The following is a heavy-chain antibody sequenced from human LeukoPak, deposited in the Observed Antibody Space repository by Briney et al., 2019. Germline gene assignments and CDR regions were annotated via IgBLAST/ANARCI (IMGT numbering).Heavy chain of an antibody. D-gene: IGHD2-15*01. CDR2: IYYSGST. CDR1: GGSISSGGYY. Sequence: SETLSLTCTVSGGSISSGGYYWSWIRQHPGKGLEWIGYIYYSGSTYYNPSLKSRVTISVDTSKNQFSLKLSSVTAADTAVYYCARDQGAATVDWGQGTLVTVSS. J-gene: IGHJ4*02. CDR3: ARDQGAATVD. V-gene: IGHV4-31*03.